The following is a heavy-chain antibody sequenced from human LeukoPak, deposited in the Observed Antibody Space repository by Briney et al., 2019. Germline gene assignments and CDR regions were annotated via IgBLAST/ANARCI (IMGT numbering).Heavy chain of an antibody. D-gene: IGHD3-10*01. CDR1: GGSFSGYY. CDR2: INHRGST. V-gene: IGHV4-34*01. Sequence: ASETLSLTCAVYGGSFSGYYWSWIRQPPGKGLEWIGEINHRGSTNYNPSLKSRVTISVDTSKNQFSLKLSSVTAADTAVYYCARVTVRGVILNWGQGTLVTVSS. CDR3: ARVTVRGVILN. J-gene: IGHJ4*02.